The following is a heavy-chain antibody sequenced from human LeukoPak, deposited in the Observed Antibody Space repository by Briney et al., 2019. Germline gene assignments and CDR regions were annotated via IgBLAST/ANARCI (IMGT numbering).Heavy chain of an antibody. CDR3: ASRTGSSSTFHY. V-gene: IGHV4-59*01. Sequence: SETLSLTCTVSGGSISSYYWSWIRQPPGKGLKWIGNIYYSESHNYNPSLKSRVTISLDTSKNQFSLDLSSVTAADTAVHYCASRTGSSSTFHYWGQGTLVTVSS. CDR1: GGSISSYY. D-gene: IGHD6-13*01. CDR2: IYYSESH. J-gene: IGHJ4*02.